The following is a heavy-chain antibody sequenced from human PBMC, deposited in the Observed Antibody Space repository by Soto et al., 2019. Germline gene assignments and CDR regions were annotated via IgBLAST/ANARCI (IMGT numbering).Heavy chain of an antibody. Sequence: SETLSLTCTVSGGSISSYYWSWIRQPPGKGLEWIGYIYYSGSTNYNPSLKSRITISLDASKNQFSLKLTSVTAADTAVYFCASGGQACDYFEYWGQGTLVTV. D-gene: IGHD2-15*01. V-gene: IGHV4-59*01. CDR1: GGSISSYY. J-gene: IGHJ4*02. CDR3: ASGGQACDYFEY. CDR2: IYYSGST.